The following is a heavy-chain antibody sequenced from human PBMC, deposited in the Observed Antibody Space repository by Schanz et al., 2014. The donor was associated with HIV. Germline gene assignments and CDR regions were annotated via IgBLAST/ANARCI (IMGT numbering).Heavy chain of an antibody. J-gene: IGHJ6*02. CDR2: IIPIFGTA. Sequence: QVQLVQSGAEVKKPGSSVTVSCKASGGTFSSYAINWVRQAPGQGLEWMGGIIPIFGTASYAQKFQGRVTITADESTSTAYMELSSLRSEDTAVDYGARGARYGMDVWVQGTTVTVS. CDR1: GGTFSSYA. CDR3: ARGARYGMDV. V-gene: IGHV1-69*01.